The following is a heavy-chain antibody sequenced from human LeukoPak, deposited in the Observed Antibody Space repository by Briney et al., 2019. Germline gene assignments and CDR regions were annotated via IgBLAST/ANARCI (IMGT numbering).Heavy chain of an antibody. CDR2: IYYSGST. D-gene: IGHD6-19*01. CDR1: GGSIRSSSYY. CDR3: ARFGYSSGWPQIDY. Sequence: SETLSLTCTGSGGSIRSSSYYWGWIRQPPGKGLEWIGSIYYSGSTYYNPSLKSRVTISVDTSKNQFSLKLSSVTAADTAVYYCARFGYSSGWPQIDYWGQGTLVTVSS. J-gene: IGHJ4*02. V-gene: IGHV4-39*07.